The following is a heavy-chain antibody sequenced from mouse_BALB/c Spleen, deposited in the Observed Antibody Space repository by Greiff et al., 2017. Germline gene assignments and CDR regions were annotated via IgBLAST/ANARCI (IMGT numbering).Heavy chain of an antibody. CDR2: IWSGGST. D-gene: IGHD2-3*01. CDR3: ARNEDYDGYYFAY. Sequence: VKLQESGPGLVAPSQSLSITCTVSGFSLTSYGVHWVRQSPGKGLEWLGVIWSGGSTDYNAAFISRLSISKDNSKSQVFFKMNSLQADDTAIYYCARNEDYDGYYFAYWGQGTLVTVSA. V-gene: IGHV2-4-1*01. CDR1: GFSLTSYG. J-gene: IGHJ3*01.